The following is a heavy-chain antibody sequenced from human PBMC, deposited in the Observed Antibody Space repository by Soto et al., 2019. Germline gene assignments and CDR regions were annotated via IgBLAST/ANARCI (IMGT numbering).Heavy chain of an antibody. CDR1: GFTFVDYA. V-gene: IGHV3-9*01. CDR2: ISWNSDNI. D-gene: IGHD4-4*01. J-gene: IGHJ3*02. CDR3: AKDLYSNYGDAFDI. Sequence: EVQLVESGGGLVQPGRSLRLSCAASGFTFVDYAMHWVRQAPGKGLEWVSGISWNSDNIVYADSVKGRFTISRDNAKHALYLQMNSLRAEDTALYYCAKDLYSNYGDAFDIGGQGTMGTVSS.